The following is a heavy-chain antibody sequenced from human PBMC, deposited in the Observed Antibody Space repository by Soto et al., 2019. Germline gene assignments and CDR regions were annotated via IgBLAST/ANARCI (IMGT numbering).Heavy chain of an antibody. CDR3: AKTPGLYGEGPGDDY. CDR1: GFTFSSYA. J-gene: IGHJ4*02. V-gene: IGHV3-23*01. CDR2: ISGSGGST. D-gene: IGHD1-26*01. Sequence: VGSLRLSCAASGFTFSSYAMSWVRQAPGKGLEWVSAISGSGGSTYYADSVKSRFTISRDNSKNTLYLQMNSLRAEDTAVYYCAKTPGLYGEGPGDDYWGQRTLVTVSS.